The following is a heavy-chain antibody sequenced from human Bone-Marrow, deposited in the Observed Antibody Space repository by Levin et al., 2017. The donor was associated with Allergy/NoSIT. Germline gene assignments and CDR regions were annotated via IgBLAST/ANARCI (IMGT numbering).Heavy chain of an antibody. CDR2: ISTSGDYI. Sequence: GESLKISCVTSGISFTSYSMNWVRQAPGKGLEWVASISTSGDYIFYADSVKGRFTISRDNAKKSLHLQMNNLRAEDTAVYYCARPVGATATYWGQGTLVTVSS. J-gene: IGHJ4*02. D-gene: IGHD1-26*01. CDR3: ARPVGATATY. CDR1: GISFTSYS. V-gene: IGHV3-21*01.